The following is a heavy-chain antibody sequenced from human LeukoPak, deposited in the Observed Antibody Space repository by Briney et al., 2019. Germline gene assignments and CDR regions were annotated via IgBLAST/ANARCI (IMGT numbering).Heavy chain of an antibody. CDR3: ARDSCSGSYSPFDY. Sequence: SGTLSLTCTVSGGSISSYNWSWIRQPPGKGLEWIGRIYTSGSTNYNPSLKSRVTMSVDTSKNQFSLKLSSVTAADTAVYDCARDSCSGSYSPFDYWGQGTLVTVSS. J-gene: IGHJ4*02. CDR2: IYTSGST. D-gene: IGHD1-26*01. V-gene: IGHV4-4*07. CDR1: GGSISSYN.